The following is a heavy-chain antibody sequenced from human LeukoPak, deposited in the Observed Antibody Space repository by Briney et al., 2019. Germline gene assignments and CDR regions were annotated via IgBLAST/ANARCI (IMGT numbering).Heavy chain of an antibody. Sequence: SETLSLTCAVYGGSFSGYYWSWIRQPPGKGLDWIGEINHSGSTNYNPSLKSRVTISVDTSKNQFSLQLNSVTPEDTAVYYCARGSQQLSFGYYYYYMDVWGKGTTVTVSS. CDR2: INHSGST. CDR1: GGSFSGYY. V-gene: IGHV4-34*01. CDR3: ARGSQQLSFGYYYYYMDV. J-gene: IGHJ6*03. D-gene: IGHD6-13*01.